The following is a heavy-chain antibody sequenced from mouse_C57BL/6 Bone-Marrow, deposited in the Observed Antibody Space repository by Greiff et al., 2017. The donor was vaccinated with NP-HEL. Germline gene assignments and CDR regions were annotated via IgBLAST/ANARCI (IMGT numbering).Heavy chain of an antibody. Sequence: QVQLQQPGAELVRPGTSVKLSCKASGYTFTSYWMHWVKQRPGQGLEWIGVIDPSDSYTNYNQKFKGKATLTVDTSSSTAYMQLSSLTSEDSAVYYCAREEAYYYAMDYWGQGTSVTVSS. V-gene: IGHV1-59*01. CDR3: AREEAYYYAMDY. D-gene: IGHD3-2*02. CDR2: IDPSDSYT. CDR1: GYTFTSYW. J-gene: IGHJ4*01.